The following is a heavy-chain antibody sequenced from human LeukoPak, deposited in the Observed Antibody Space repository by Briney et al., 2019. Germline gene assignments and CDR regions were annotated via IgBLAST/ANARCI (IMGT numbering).Heavy chain of an antibody. CDR1: GGSISGYF. J-gene: IGHJ4*02. CDR2: VYYTGNT. CDR3: ARAGSWHNANFDY. D-gene: IGHD6-13*01. Sequence: SETLSLTCTDSGGSISGYFWNWIRQAPGKGLEWIGFVYYTGNTNNNPSLKSRVTMSVDTSKNHFSLKLSSVTAADTAVYFCARAGSWHNANFDYWGQGVLVTVSS. V-gene: IGHV4-59*01.